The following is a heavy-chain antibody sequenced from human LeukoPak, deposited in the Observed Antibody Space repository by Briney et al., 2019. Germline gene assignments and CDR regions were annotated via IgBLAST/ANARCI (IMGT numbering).Heavy chain of an antibody. CDR3: ALIGGRRPVDIAFDI. V-gene: IGHV1-8*01. CDR2: MNPNSGNT. Sequence: WASVKVSCKASGGTFTSYDINWVRQATGQGLEWMGWMNPNSGNTGYAQKFQGRVTMTRNTSISTAYMELSSLRSEDTAVYYCALIGGRRPVDIAFDIWGQGTMVTVSS. D-gene: IGHD3-16*01. J-gene: IGHJ3*02. CDR1: GGTFTSYD.